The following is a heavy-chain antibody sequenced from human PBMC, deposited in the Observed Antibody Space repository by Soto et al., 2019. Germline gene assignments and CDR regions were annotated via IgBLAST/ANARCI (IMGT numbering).Heavy chain of an antibody. D-gene: IGHD3-22*01. J-gene: IGHJ5*02. V-gene: IGHV4-31*03. CDR2: IYFSGTT. CDR1: GGSISSGDYY. CDR3: ARRDRSGFSYWLDT. Sequence: PSETLSLTCTVSGGSISSGDYYWSWIRQHPGKGLEWIGTIYFSGTTYYNPSLKSRVTISVDTSKGQFSLKLSSVTAADTAVYYCARRDRSGFSYWLDTWGQGTLVTVSS.